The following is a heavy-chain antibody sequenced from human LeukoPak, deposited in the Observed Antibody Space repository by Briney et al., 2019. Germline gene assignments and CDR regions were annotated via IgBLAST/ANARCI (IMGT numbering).Heavy chain of an antibody. CDR2: IKEDGSEK. CDR3: ARDRRGVNFYYYYMDV. J-gene: IGHJ6*03. CDR1: GFMFTGYW. Sequence: QAGGSLRLSCEASGFMFTGYWMSWVRQAPGKGLEWVANIKEDGSEKYYVDSVKGRFTISRDNPKKLLYLQMNSLRAEDTAVYYCARDRRGVNFYYYYMDVWGKGTSVIVSS. V-gene: IGHV3-7*01. D-gene: IGHD3-10*01.